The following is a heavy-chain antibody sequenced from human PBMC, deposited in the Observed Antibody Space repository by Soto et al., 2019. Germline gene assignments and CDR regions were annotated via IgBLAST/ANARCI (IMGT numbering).Heavy chain of an antibody. CDR1: GGSMRNDDW. CDR3: ARNGDCTSGICYVGWFDP. Sequence: QVQLQESGPGLVEPSGILSLTCGVSGGSMRNDDWWSWVRQTPGKGLEWIGEISHYGNTNYNPSLKSRVTMAIGTSKNQFFLKVRSLTDADTAMYYGARNGDCTSGICYVGWFDPWGQGTLVSVSS. J-gene: IGHJ5*02. V-gene: IGHV4-4*02. CDR2: ISHYGNT. D-gene: IGHD2-2*01.